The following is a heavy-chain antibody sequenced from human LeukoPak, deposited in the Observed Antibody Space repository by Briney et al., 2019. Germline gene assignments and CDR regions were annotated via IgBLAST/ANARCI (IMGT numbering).Heavy chain of an antibody. CDR1: GFTFSGYW. D-gene: IGHD6-19*01. CDR2: IKQDGSEK. CDR3: ARIPLYSSGWCWAY. Sequence: GGSLRLSCAASGFTFSGYWMSWVRQAPGKGLEWVANIKQDGSEKYYVDSVKGRFTISRDNAKNSLYLQMNSLRAEDTAVYYCARIPLYSSGWCWAYWGQGTLVTVSS. V-gene: IGHV3-7*01. J-gene: IGHJ4*02.